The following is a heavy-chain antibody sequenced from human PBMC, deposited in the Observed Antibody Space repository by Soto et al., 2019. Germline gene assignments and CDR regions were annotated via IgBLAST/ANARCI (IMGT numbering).Heavy chain of an antibody. CDR1: GGTFSSYA. CDR3: ASRAVDTAMEHYYFDY. V-gene: IGHV1-69*13. Sequence: GASVKVSCKASGGTFSSYAISWVRQAPGQGLEWMGGIIPIFGTANYAQKFQGRVTITADESTSTAYMELSSLRSEDTAVYYCASRAVDTAMEHYYFDYWGQGTLVTVSS. D-gene: IGHD5-18*01. CDR2: IIPIFGTA. J-gene: IGHJ4*02.